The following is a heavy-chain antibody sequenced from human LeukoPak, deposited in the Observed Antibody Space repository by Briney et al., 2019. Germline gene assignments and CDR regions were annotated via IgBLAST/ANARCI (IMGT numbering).Heavy chain of an antibody. Sequence: GESLKISCRGSGFNFTAYWIAWMRQMPGKGLEWMGISHPINSDTIYSPSFQGQVTISADKSSSTAYLQWNSLKASDTAMYYCARHQYYYDSSGNYGWFDSWGQGTLVTVSS. J-gene: IGHJ5*01. CDR3: ARHQYYYDSSGNYGWFDS. CDR2: SHPINSDT. V-gene: IGHV5-51*01. D-gene: IGHD3-22*01. CDR1: GFNFTAYW.